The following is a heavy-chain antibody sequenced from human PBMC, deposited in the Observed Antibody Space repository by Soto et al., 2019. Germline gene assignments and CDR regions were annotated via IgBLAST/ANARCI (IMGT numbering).Heavy chain of an antibody. CDR2: IYYSGST. D-gene: IGHD6-19*01. J-gene: IGHJ2*01. CDR3: ASLLYSSGTHWYFDL. Sequence: QLQLQESGPGLVKPSETLSLTCTVSGGSISSSSYYWGWIRQPPGKGLEWIGSIYYSGSTYYNPSLKSRVTISVDTSKNQFSLKLSSVTAADTAVYYCASLLYSSGTHWYFDLWGRGTLVTVSS. V-gene: IGHV4-39*01. CDR1: GGSISSSSYY.